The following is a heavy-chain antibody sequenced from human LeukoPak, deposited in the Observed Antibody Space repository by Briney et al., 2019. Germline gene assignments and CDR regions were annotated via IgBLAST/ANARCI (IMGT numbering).Heavy chain of an antibody. CDR1: GFTFSSYS. CDR3: ASDIVDTAMGDYMDV. Sequence: GGSLRLSCAASGFTFSSYSMNWVRQAPGKGLEWVSYISSSSSTIYYADSVKGRFTISRDNAKNSLYLQMNSLRAEDTAVYYCASDIVDTAMGDYMDVWGKGTTVTVSS. V-gene: IGHV3-48*01. CDR2: ISSSSSTI. J-gene: IGHJ6*03. D-gene: IGHD5-18*01.